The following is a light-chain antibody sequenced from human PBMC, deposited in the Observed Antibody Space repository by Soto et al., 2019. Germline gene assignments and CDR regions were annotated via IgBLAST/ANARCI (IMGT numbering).Light chain of an antibody. J-gene: IGLJ2*01. Sequence: QSVLTQPPSASGTPGQRVTISCSGSSSNIGINSVNWYQQLPGTAPRLLIYKNGQRPTGVPARFSGSTSGTSAYLAISGLQSEDEADYYCASRDVGLNRRGLFGGGTKLTV. CDR3: ASRDVGLNRRGL. V-gene: IGLV1-44*01. CDR2: KNG. CDR1: SSNIGINS.